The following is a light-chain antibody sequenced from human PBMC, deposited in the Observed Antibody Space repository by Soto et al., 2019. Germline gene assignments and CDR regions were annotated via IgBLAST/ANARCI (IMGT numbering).Light chain of an antibody. CDR3: HQRQSWPRT. CDR1: QYINTR. J-gene: IGKJ1*01. Sequence: VLTPSPATLSSSPGDRVTLSCRASQYINTRLAWYQHRPGQAPRLLIYQTSLRAAGIPARFSASGSGTDFTLTISDVQPEDFALYYCHQRQSWPRTFGQGTKVDIK. V-gene: IGKV3-11*01. CDR2: QTS.